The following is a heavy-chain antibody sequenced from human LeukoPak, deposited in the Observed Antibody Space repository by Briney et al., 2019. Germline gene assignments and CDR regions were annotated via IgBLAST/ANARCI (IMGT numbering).Heavy chain of an antibody. CDR3: ARHNQGSPDY. J-gene: IGHJ4*02. V-gene: IGHV3-48*01. Sequence: TGGSLRLSCVASVFIFSYYHMDWVREAPGKGVEWLSYICNSRSIMYYTDPELGRFTLSRDNAENTLYVKKNTVRGDDTAVYYCARHNQGSPDYWGQGTLVTVS. CDR2: ICNSRSIM. CDR1: VFIFSYYH.